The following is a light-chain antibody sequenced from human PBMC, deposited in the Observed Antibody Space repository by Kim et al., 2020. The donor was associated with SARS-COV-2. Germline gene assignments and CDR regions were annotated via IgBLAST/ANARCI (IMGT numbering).Light chain of an antibody. CDR3: MQGTHWPPIT. J-gene: IGKJ5*01. V-gene: IGKV2-30*02. CDR2: MVS. CDR1: QSIVHSDGNTY. Sequence: DVVMTQSPLSLPVTLGQPASISCRSSQSIVHSDGNTYLSWFQQRPGQSPRRLIYMVSNRDSGVPDRFSGSGSGTDFTLKISRLEAEDVGVYYCMQGTHWPPITFGQGTRLEI.